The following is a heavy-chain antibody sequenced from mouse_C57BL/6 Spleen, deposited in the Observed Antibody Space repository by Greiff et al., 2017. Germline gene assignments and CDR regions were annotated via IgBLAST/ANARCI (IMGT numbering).Heavy chain of an antibody. D-gene: IGHD3-3*01. J-gene: IGHJ3*01. Sequence: EVQLVESGGGLVKPGGSLKLSCAASGFTFSDYGMHWVRQAPEKGLEWVAYISSGSSTIYYADTVKGRFTISRDNAKNTLFLQMTSLRSEDTAMYYCARENRGTFAYWGQGTLVTVSA. CDR2: ISSGSSTI. CDR3: ARENRGTFAY. CDR1: GFTFSDYG. V-gene: IGHV5-17*01.